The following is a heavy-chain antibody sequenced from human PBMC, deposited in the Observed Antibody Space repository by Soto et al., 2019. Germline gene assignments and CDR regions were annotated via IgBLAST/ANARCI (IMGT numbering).Heavy chain of an antibody. Sequence: LSLTCTVSGGSISSYYWSWIRQPPGKGLEWIGYIYYSGSTNYNPSLKSRVTISVDTSKNQFSLKLNSMTAADTAVYYCARHNYGSGSTYFDYWGQRTLVTVSS. V-gene: IGHV4-59*08. D-gene: IGHD3-10*01. CDR1: GGSISSYY. J-gene: IGHJ4*02. CDR3: ARHNYGSGSTYFDY. CDR2: IYYSGST.